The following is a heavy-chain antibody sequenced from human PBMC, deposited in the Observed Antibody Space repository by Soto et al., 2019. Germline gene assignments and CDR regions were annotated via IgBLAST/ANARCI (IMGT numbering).Heavy chain of an antibody. V-gene: IGHV4-59*01. CDR2: IYYSGST. CDR1: GGSISSYY. Sequence: SETLSLTCTVSGGSISSYYWSWIRQPPGKGLEWIGYIYYSGSTNYNPSLKSRVTISLDTSKNQFPLNLSSVTAADTAVYYCARSIAAAGTEFGYWGQGTLVTVSS. J-gene: IGHJ4*02. CDR3: ARSIAAAGTEFGY. D-gene: IGHD6-13*01.